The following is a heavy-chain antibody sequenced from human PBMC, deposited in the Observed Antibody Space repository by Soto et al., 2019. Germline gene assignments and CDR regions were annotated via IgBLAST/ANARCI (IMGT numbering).Heavy chain of an antibody. Sequence: EVQLVESGGGLVKPGGSLRLSCGGSGFTFSNAWMNCVRQAPGKGLEWVGRIKSKSDGGTTDYATPVKGRFTISRDDSKNMLYHQMTRLKTEDTAMYYCARSDHTHYVDYWGRGTLVTVSS. CDR2: IKSKSDGGTT. V-gene: IGHV3-15*07. J-gene: IGHJ4*01. CDR1: GFTFSNAW. CDR3: ARSDHTHYVDY. D-gene: IGHD3-16*01.